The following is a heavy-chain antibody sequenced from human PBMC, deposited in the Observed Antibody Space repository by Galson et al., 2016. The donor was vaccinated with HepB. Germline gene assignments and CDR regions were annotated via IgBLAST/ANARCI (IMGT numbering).Heavy chain of an antibody. V-gene: IGHV1-46*01. D-gene: IGHD2-21*02. CDR2: INTSGGST. CDR3: ARESCLFEGGDCFMDY. CDR1: GYTFTSYY. Sequence: SVKVSCKASGYTFTSYYMHWVRQAPGQGLEWMGIINTSGGSTSYAQKFQGRVTMTRDTSTSTVYMEVSSLRSEDTAVYYCARESCLFEGGDCFMDYWGQGTLVTVSS. J-gene: IGHJ4*02.